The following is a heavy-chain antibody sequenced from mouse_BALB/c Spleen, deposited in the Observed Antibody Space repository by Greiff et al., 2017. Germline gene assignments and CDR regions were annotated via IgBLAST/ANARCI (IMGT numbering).Heavy chain of an antibody. CDR3: ARDPPYYYGSSYDYFDV. D-gene: IGHD1-1*01. CDR2: ISYDGSN. J-gene: IGHJ1*01. CDR1: GYSITSGYY. V-gene: IGHV3-6*02. Sequence: ESGPGLVKPSQSLSLTCSVTGYSITSGYYWNWIRQFPGNKLEWMGYISYDGSNNYNPSLKNRISITRDTSKNQFFLKLNSVTTEDTATYYCARDPPYYYGSSYDYFDVWGAGTTVTVSS.